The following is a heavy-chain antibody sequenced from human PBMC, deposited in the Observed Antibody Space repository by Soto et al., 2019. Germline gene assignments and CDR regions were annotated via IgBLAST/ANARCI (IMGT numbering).Heavy chain of an antibody. D-gene: IGHD4-17*01. Sequence: GGSLRLSCAASGFILSTYGMHWVRQAPGKGLEWVAMISHDGNAQYYVDSVKGRFSVSRDTSKNTLHLHMNSLRSEDTGLYYYARDYGPSNWYNWFHPWGQGTLVTVSS. CDR2: ISHDGNAQ. V-gene: IGHV3-30*03. CDR1: GFILSTYG. CDR3: ARDYGPSNWYNWFHP. J-gene: IGHJ5*02.